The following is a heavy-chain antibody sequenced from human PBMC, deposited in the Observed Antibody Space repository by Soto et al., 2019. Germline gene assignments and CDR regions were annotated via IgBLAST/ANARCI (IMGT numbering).Heavy chain of an antibody. CDR2: IKQDGNEK. V-gene: IGHV3-7*01. Sequence: GGSLRLSCAVSGFTFSDYWMSWVRQAPGKGLEWVANIKQDGNEKYYVDSVKGRFTISRDNAKNSLYLQMNSLRAEDTAVYYCARDSYDSSGYSVPSHYDYWGQGTLVTV. CDR3: ARDSYDSSGYSVPSHYDY. D-gene: IGHD3-22*01. CDR1: GFTFSDYW. J-gene: IGHJ4*02.